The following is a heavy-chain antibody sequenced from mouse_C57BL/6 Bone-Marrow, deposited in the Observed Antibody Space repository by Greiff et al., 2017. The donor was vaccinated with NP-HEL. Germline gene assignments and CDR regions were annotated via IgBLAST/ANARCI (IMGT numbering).Heavy chain of an antibody. V-gene: IGHV5-17*01. J-gene: IGHJ4*01. CDR3: ARPGGLLPYYAMDY. D-gene: IGHD2-3*01. CDR2: ISSGSSTI. CDR1: GFTFSDYG. Sequence: EVKLVESGGGLVKPGGSLKLSCAASGFTFSDYGMHWVRQAPEKGLEWVAYISSGSSTIYYADTVKGRFTISRDNAKNTLFLQMTSLRSEDTAMYYCARPGGLLPYYAMDYWGQGTSVTVSS.